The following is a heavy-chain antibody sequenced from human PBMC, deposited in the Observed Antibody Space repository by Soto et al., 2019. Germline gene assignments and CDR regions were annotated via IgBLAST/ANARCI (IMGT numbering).Heavy chain of an antibody. CDR2: VKSNADGGAT. Sequence: EVQLVESGGGLVKPGGSLRLSCAASGFTFSNAWLTWVRQAPGKGLEWVGRVKSNADGGATDYTAPVKGRFTISRDDSKNTLYLQMNSLKIEDTAVYYCTTGIGYDTSGYYRGWVYYLGQGTLVTVSS. V-gene: IGHV3-15*01. CDR3: TTGIGYDTSGYYRGWVYY. J-gene: IGHJ4*02. CDR1: GFTFSNAW. D-gene: IGHD3-22*01.